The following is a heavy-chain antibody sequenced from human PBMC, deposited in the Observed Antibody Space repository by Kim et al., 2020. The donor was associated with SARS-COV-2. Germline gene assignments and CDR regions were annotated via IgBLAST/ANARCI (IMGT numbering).Heavy chain of an antibody. D-gene: IGHD3-10*01. V-gene: IGHV2-26*01. J-gene: IGHJ5*02. CDR3: ARTNRITMVRGENYDWFDP. Sequence: SGPTLVNPTETLTLTCTVSGLSLSNARMGVSWIRQPPGKALEWLAHIFSNDEKSYSTSLKSRLTISKDTSKSQVVLSMTNMDPVDTATYYCARTNRITMVRGENYDWFDPWGQGTLVTVSS. CDR1: GLSLSNARMG. CDR2: IFSNDEK.